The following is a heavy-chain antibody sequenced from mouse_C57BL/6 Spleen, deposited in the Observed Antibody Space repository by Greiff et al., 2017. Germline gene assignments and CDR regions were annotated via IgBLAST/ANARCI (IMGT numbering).Heavy chain of an antibody. D-gene: IGHD1-1*01. J-gene: IGHJ2*01. CDR3: ARNYGSRKYYLDY. CDR1: GYTFTDYY. Sequence: EVQLQQSGPELVKPGASVKISCKASGYTFTDYYMNWVQQSHGKSLEWIGDINPNNGGTSYNQKFKGKATLTVDKSSSTAYMELRSLTSEDSAVYYCARNYGSRKYYLDYWGQGTTLTVSS. V-gene: IGHV1-26*01. CDR2: INPNNGGT.